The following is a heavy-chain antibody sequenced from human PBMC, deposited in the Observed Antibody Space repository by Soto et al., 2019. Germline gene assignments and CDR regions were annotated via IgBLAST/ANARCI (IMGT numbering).Heavy chain of an antibody. CDR1: GGSISSYY. CDR2: IYYSGST. CDR3: ARGIAADGIIFPWWFDP. D-gene: IGHD6-13*01. V-gene: IGHV4-59*01. Sequence: SETLSLTCTVSGGSISSYYWSWIRQPPGKGLEWIGYIYYSGSTNYNPSLKSRVTISVDTSKNQFSLKLSSVTAADTAVYYCARGIAADGIIFPWWFDPWGQGTLVTVSS. J-gene: IGHJ5*02.